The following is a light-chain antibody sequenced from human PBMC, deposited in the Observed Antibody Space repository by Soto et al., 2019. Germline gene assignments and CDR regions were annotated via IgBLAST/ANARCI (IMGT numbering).Light chain of an antibody. V-gene: IGKV1-39*01. J-gene: IGKJ1*01. Sequence: DIQMTCFSSCLCASLVEGVTVTWRASQSISSYLKWYQQKPGKAHKLLIYAASSLQSGVPSRFSGSGSGRDFTITISSMHREDFANYYCQQSYSTQWTCGHGNKGDIK. CDR1: QSISSY. CDR3: QQSYSTQWT. CDR2: AAS.